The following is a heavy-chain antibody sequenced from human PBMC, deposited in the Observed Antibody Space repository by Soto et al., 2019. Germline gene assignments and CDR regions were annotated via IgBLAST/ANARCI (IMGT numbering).Heavy chain of an antibody. J-gene: IGHJ6*02. Sequence: GASVKVSCKASGGTFSSYAISWVRQAPGQGLEWMGGIIPIFGTANYAQKFQGRATITADKSTSTAYMKLGSLRSEDTAVYYCARGGHLGPYGMDVWGQGTTVTVSS. CDR1: GGTFSSYA. CDR2: IIPIFGTA. CDR3: ARGGHLGPYGMDV. V-gene: IGHV1-69*06.